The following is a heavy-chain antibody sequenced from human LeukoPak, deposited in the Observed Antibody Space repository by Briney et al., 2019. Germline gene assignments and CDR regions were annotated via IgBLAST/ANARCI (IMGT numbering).Heavy chain of an antibody. CDR3: AREDCSSTSCYGFDY. CDR2: IYYSGST. V-gene: IGHV4-61*01. CDR1: GGSVSSGSYY. J-gene: IGHJ4*02. D-gene: IGHD2-2*01. Sequence: SETLSLTCTVSGGSVSSGSYYWSWIRQPPGKGLEWIGYIYYSGSTNYNPSLKSRVTISVDASKIQFSLKLSSVTAADTAVYYCAREDCSSTSCYGFDYWGQGTLVTVSS.